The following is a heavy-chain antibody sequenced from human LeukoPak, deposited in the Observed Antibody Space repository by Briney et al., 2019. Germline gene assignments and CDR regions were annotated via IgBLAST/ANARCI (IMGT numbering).Heavy chain of an antibody. J-gene: IGHJ4*02. V-gene: IGHV3-30-3*01. CDR1: GFTFSSYA. CDR3: AREAREYPRFDY. CDR2: ISYDGGNK. Sequence: PGGSLRLSCAASGFTFSSYAMHWVRQAPGKGLEWVAVISYDGGNKYYADSVKGRFTISRDNSKNTLYLQMNSLRAEDTAVYYCAREAREYPRFDYWGQGTLVTVSS. D-gene: IGHD2/OR15-2a*01.